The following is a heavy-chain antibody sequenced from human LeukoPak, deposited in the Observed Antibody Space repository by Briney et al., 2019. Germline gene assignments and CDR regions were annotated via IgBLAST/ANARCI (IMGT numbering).Heavy chain of an antibody. CDR1: GFTFSSYG. CDR2: ISYDGSNK. CDR3: AKDHDDTPLR. D-gene: IGHD3-9*01. V-gene: IGHV3-30*18. J-gene: IGHJ4*02. Sequence: GRSLRLSCAASGFTFSSYGMHWVRQAPGKGLEWVAVISYDGSNKYYADSVKGRFTISRDNSKNTLYLQMNSLRAEDTAVYYCAKDHDDTPLRWGQGTLVTVSS.